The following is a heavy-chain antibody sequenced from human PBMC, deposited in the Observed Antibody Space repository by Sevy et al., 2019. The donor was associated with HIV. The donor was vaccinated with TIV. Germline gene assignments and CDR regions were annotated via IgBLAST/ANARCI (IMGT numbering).Heavy chain of an antibody. CDR3: ARACAAAGGKSGPIDAFDI. V-gene: IGHV3-13*01. Sequence: GGSLRLSFVASGFTFSTYDMHWVRQVKGKGLEWVSGIGTLKDTYYPDSVKGRFIISREDAKNSLYLQMNSLRAGDTAVYYCARACAAAGGKSGPIDAFDIWGQGTLVTVSS. CDR2: IGTLKDT. CDR1: GFTFSTYD. D-gene: IGHD6-13*01. J-gene: IGHJ3*02.